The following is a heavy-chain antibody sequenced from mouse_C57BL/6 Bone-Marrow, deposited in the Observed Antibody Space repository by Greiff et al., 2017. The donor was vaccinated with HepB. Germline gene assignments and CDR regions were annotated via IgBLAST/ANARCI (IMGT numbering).Heavy chain of an antibody. Sequence: EVMLVESGGGLVQSGRSLRLSCATSGFTFSDFYMEWVRQAPGKGLEWIAASRNKANDYTTEYSVSVKGRFIVSRDTSQRLLYLQMNALGAEDTAIYYCARGLLSYYYAMDYWGQGTSVTVSS. J-gene: IGHJ4*01. D-gene: IGHD2-10*01. CDR2: SRNKANDYTT. CDR1: GFTFSDFY. V-gene: IGHV7-1*01. CDR3: ARGLLSYYYAMDY.